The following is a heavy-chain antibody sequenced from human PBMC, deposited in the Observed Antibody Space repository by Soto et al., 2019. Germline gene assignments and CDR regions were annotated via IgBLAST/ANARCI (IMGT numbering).Heavy chain of an antibody. D-gene: IGHD3-10*01. V-gene: IGHV1-46*01. CDR1: GYTFTNYY. CDR2: IYPSGGST. CDR3: ARDFSGPMDY. Sequence: ASVKVSCTSCGYTFTNYYIHWVRQAPGQGLEWMGIIYPSGGSTRNAQKFQGRVTMTRDTSTSTVYMELSSLRSEDTAVYYCARDFSGPMDYWGRGTLVTVSS. J-gene: IGHJ4*02.